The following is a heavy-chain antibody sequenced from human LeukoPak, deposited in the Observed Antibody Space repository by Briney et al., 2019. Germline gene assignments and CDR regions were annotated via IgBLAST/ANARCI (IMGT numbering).Heavy chain of an antibody. CDR2: INSDGSST. CDR3: ARDEGYCSSTSCYTGDY. J-gene: IGHJ4*02. D-gene: IGHD2-2*02. V-gene: IGHV3-74*01. CDR1: EFTFSTYW. Sequence: GGSLRLSCAASEFTFSTYWMHWVRQAPGKGLVWVSRINSDGSSTNYADSVKGRFTISRDNAKNTLYLQMTSLTIEDTAVYYCARDEGYCSSTSCYTGDYWGQGTLVTVSS.